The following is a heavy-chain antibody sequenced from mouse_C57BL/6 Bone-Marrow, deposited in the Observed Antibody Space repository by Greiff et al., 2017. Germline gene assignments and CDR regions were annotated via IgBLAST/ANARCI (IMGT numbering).Heavy chain of an antibody. V-gene: IGHV5-17*01. J-gene: IGHJ2*01. CDR2: ISSGSSTI. Sequence: EVMLVESGGGLVKPGGSLKLSCAASGFTFSDYGMHWVRQAPEKGLEWVAYISSGSSTIYYADTVKGRFTISRDNGKTTLFLQMTSLRSEDTAMYYCARCLYYLGEYYFDYWGQGTTLTVSS. CDR3: ARCLYYLGEYYFDY. D-gene: IGHD1-1*01. CDR1: GFTFSDYG.